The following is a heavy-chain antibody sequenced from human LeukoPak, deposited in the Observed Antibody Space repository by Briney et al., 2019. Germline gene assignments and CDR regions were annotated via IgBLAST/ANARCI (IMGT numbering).Heavy chain of an antibody. J-gene: IGHJ4*02. Sequence: GGSLRLSCAASGFTFSSYSMNWVRQAPGKGLEWVAVIWYDGSYKYFADSVKGRFTISRDNSESTLYLQMNSLRADDTAVYFCATEASARGIYPAFPDYWGQGTLVTVSS. D-gene: IGHD5/OR15-5a*01. CDR1: GFTFSSYS. CDR2: IWYDGSYK. CDR3: ATEASARGIYPAFPDY. V-gene: IGHV3-33*03.